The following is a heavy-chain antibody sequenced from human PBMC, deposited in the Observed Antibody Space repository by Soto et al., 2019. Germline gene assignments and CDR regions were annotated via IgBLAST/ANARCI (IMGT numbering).Heavy chain of an antibody. J-gene: IGHJ6*02. CDR2: MNPNSGNT. CDR3: ARHVSTRAAMATLYLYYYYYGMDV. V-gene: IGHV1-8*01. CDR1: GYTFTSYD. D-gene: IGHD2-2*01. Sequence: ASVKVSCKASGYTFTSYDINWVRQATGQGLEWMGWMNPNSGNTGYAQKFQGRVTMTRNTSISTAYMELSSLRSEDTAVYYCARHVSTRAAMATLYLYYYYYGMDVWGQGTTVTVSS.